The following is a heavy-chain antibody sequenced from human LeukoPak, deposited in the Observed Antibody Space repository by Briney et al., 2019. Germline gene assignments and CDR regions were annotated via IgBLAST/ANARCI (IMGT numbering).Heavy chain of an antibody. CDR2: IYYSGST. J-gene: IGHJ4*02. D-gene: IGHD6-19*01. CDR1: GGSISSSSYY. Sequence: SETLSLTCTVSGGSISSSSYYWGWIRQPPGKGLEWIGSIYYSGSTYYNPSLKSRVTISVDTSKNQFSLKLRSVTAADTAVYYCARDRLGLDYWGQGTLVTVSS. CDR3: ARDRLGLDY. V-gene: IGHV4-39*07.